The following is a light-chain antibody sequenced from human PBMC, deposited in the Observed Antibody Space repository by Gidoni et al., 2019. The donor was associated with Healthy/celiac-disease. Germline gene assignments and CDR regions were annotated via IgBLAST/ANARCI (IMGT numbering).Light chain of an antibody. Sequence: DIVLTQSPGTLSLSPGERATLSCRASQSVSSSYLAWYQQKPGQDPRLLIYGASSRATGIPDRCSGGGSGTDFTLTISRLEPEDFAVYYCRQYGSSHRTFGQGTKVEIK. CDR1: QSVSSSY. V-gene: IGKV3-20*01. CDR3: RQYGSSHRT. J-gene: IGKJ1*01. CDR2: GAS.